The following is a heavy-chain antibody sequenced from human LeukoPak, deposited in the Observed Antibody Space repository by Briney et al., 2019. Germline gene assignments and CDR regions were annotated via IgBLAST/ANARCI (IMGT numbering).Heavy chain of an antibody. J-gene: IGHJ6*03. D-gene: IGHD6-13*01. CDR1: GYTFTGYY. CDR2: IIPIFGTA. V-gene: IGHV1-69*05. CDR3: ARDTVGQQLTKGYYYYMDV. Sequence: ASVKVSCKASGYTFTGYYMHWVRQAPGQGLEWMGGIIPIFGTANYAQKFQGRVTITTDESTSTAYMELSSLRSEDTAVYYCARDTVGQQLTKGYYYYMDVWGKGTTVTVSS.